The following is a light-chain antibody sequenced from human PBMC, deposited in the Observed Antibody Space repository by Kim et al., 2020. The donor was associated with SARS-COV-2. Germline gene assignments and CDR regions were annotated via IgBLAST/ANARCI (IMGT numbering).Light chain of an antibody. CDR2: SNN. CDR1: SSNIGSNS. Sequence: QSVLTQPPSASGTPGQWITISCSAGSSNIGSNSVHWYQHLPGTAPKLLIFSNNQRPPGVPARFSGSRSGTSASLAISGLQSEDEADYYCATWDDSQNGVVFGGGTKLTVL. J-gene: IGLJ2*01. V-gene: IGLV1-44*01. CDR3: ATWDDSQNGVV.